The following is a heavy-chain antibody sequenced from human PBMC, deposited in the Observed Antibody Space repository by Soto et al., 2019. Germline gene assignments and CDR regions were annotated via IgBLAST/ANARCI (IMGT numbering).Heavy chain of an antibody. CDR2: ISGSGGST. CDR3: AKSPEPIYRDRYSDY. J-gene: IGHJ4*02. D-gene: IGHD5-18*01. CDR1: GFTFSSDA. Sequence: EVQLLESGGGLVQPGGSLRLSCEASGFTFSSDAMSWVRQAPGKGLEWVSAISGSGGSTYYADCVKGRFTISRDNSKNTLYLQMNSLRAEDTAVYYCAKSPEPIYRDRYSDYWGQGTLVTVSS. V-gene: IGHV3-23*01.